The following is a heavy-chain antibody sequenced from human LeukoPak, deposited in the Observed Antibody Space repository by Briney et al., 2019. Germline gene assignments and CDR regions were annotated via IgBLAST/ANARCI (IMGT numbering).Heavy chain of an antibody. V-gene: IGHV3-53*01. Sequence: GGSLRLSCAASGFTFSSYAMHWVRQAPGKGLEWVSVIYSGGSTYYADSIKGRFTISRDNSKNTVYLQVNSLRAEDTAVYYCARLSGSQSFDYWGQGTLVTVSS. CDR3: ARLSGSQSFDY. J-gene: IGHJ4*02. CDR1: GFTFSSYA. CDR2: IYSGGST. D-gene: IGHD1-26*01.